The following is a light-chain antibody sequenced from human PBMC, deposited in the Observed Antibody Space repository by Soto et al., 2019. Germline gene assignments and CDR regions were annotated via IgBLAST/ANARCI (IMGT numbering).Light chain of an antibody. J-gene: IGKJ1*01. CDR2: DAS. CDR1: QSVSTY. V-gene: IGKV3-11*01. CDR3: QQRSNWPPTWT. Sequence: EIVLTQSPATLALSPGQRATLSCRASQSVSTYLAWYQQKPGQAPRLLIYDASTRATGIPARFSGSGSGTDFTLTISILEPEDFAVYYCQQRSNWPPTWTFGQGTKVEI.